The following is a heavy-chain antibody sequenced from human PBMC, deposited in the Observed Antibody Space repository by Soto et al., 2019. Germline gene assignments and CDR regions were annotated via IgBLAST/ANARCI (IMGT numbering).Heavy chain of an antibody. D-gene: IGHD6-6*01. J-gene: IGHJ4*02. Sequence: PSETLSLTCDVSGVSISSGNWWSWVRQPPGQGLEWIAEVYNDGSANYHPSLKSRVTISVDTSKNQFSLKLSSVTAADTAVYYCARTGSSSPFDYWGQGTLVTVSS. V-gene: IGHV4-4*02. CDR3: ARTGSSSPFDY. CDR2: VYNDGSA. CDR1: GVSISSGNW.